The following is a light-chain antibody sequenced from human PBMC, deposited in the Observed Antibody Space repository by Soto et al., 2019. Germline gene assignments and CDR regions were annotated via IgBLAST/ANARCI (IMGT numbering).Light chain of an antibody. V-gene: IGLV2-14*01. J-gene: IGLJ1*01. CDR1: SSDVGDYNY. CDR2: EVS. CDR3: SSYTSSSTYV. Sequence: QSALTQPASVSGSPGQSITISCTGTSSDVGDYNYVSWYQQHPGKDPKLMIYEVSNRPSGVSNRFSGTKSGNTASLTISGLQAEDEADYFCSSYTSSSTYVFGTGTKLTVL.